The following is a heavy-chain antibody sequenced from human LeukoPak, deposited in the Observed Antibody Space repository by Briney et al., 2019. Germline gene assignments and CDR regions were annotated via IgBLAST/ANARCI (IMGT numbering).Heavy chain of an antibody. Sequence: ASVKVSCKASGYTFTGYYLHWVRQAPGQGLEWMGWINPKSGGTNFARKFQGRVNMTSDTSITTAYMGVSSLTSDDTAVYYCASPIGGYDFAYWGQGTLVIVSS. D-gene: IGHD5-12*01. V-gene: IGHV1-2*02. CDR1: GYTFTGYY. J-gene: IGHJ4*02. CDR3: ASPIGGYDFAY. CDR2: INPKSGGT.